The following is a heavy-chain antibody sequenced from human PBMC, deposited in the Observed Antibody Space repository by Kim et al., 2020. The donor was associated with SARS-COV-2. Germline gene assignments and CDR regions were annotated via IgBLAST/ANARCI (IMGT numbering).Heavy chain of an antibody. CDR1: GYTFTGYY. J-gene: IGHJ6*02. CDR2: INPNSGGT. Sequence: ASVKVSCKASGYTFTGYYMHWVRQAPGQGLEWMGWINPNSGGTNYAQKFQGRVTMTRDTSISTAYMELSRLRSDDTAVYYCARSGYSSYYYYYGMDVWGQGTTVTVSS. D-gene: IGHD2-15*01. V-gene: IGHV1-2*02. CDR3: ARSGYSSYYYYYGMDV.